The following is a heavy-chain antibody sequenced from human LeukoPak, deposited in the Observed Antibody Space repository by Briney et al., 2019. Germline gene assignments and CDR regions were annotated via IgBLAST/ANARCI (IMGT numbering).Heavy chain of an antibody. CDR2: ITASDGST. D-gene: IGHD3-10*02. Sequence: GGSLRLSCAASGFTFSSYAMAWVRQAPGKGLEWVSGITASDGSTSFADSVKGRFTISRDNSKNTLYLQMNSLRAEDTAVYLCAKSSMSHYVYLDYWGQGTLVTVSS. V-gene: IGHV3-23*01. CDR3: AKSSMSHYVYLDY. CDR1: GFTFSSYA. J-gene: IGHJ4*02.